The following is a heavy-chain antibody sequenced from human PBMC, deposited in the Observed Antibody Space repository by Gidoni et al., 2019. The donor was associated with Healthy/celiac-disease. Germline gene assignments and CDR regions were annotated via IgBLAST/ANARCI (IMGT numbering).Heavy chain of an antibody. CDR1: VFTFSSYA. J-gene: IGHJ4*02. D-gene: IGHD6-19*01. Sequence: EVQLLESGVGLVQPGGSLILSCAALVFTFSSYAMSWVRQAPGKGLEWVSAISGSGGSTYYADSVKGRFTISRDNSKNTLYLQMNSLRAEDTAVYYCAKEVVAGLGDYWGQGTLVTVSS. CDR2: ISGSGGST. V-gene: IGHV3-23*01. CDR3: AKEVVAGLGDY.